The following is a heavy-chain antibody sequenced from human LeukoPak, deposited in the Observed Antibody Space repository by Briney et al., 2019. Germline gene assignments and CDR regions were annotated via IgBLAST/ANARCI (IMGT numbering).Heavy chain of an antibody. V-gene: IGHV3-20*04. J-gene: IGHJ3*02. CDR2: INWNGGST. CDR1: GFTFDDYG. D-gene: IGHD6-13*01. Sequence: GGSLRLSCAASGFTFDDYGMSWVRQAPGKGLEWVSGINWNGGSTGYADSVKGRFTISRDNAKNSLYLQMNSLRAEDTAVYYCARDGVAAAGTGIDAFDIWGQGTMVTVSS. CDR3: ARDGVAAAGTGIDAFDI.